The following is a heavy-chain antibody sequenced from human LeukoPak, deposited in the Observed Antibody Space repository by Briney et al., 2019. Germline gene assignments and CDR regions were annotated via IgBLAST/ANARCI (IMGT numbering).Heavy chain of an antibody. D-gene: IGHD6-13*01. CDR1: GFTFSSYA. CDR2: IYSGGST. V-gene: IGHV3-66*01. CDR3: ARGSRSAAGTIDY. Sequence: GGSLRLSCAASGFTFSSYAMSWVRQAPGKGLEWVSVIYSGGSTYYADSVKGRFTISRDNSKNTLYLQMNSLRAEDTAVYYCARGSRSAAGTIDYWGQGTLVTVSS. J-gene: IGHJ4*02.